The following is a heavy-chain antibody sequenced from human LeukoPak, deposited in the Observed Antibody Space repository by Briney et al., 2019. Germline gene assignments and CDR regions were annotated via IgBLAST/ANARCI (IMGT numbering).Heavy chain of an antibody. CDR2: ITGNSGTT. J-gene: IGHJ3*01. CDR3: TKDPNGDCIGAFDA. CDR1: GLIFSNYA. V-gene: IGHV3-23*01. Sequence: GGSLRLSCAASGLIFSNYAMTWVRQAPGKGLEWVSSITGNSGTTKYADSVKGRFTMSRDNSRNTLYLQMDSQRAVDTAVYYCTKDPNGDCIGAFDAWGTGKMVIVSS. D-gene: IGHD2-21*01.